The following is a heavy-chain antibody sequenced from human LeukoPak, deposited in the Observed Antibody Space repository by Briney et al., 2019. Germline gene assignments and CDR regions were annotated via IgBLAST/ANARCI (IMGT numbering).Heavy chain of an antibody. J-gene: IGHJ6*02. D-gene: IGHD4-17*01. Sequence: SETLSLTCAVYGGSFSGYYWSRIRQPPGKGLEWIGEINHSGSTNYNPSLKSRVTISVDTSKHHFSLKLSSVTAADTAVYYCARGRDYGDYKRGMDVWGQGTTVTVSS. CDR1: GGSFSGYY. CDR3: ARGRDYGDYKRGMDV. CDR2: INHSGST. V-gene: IGHV4-34*01.